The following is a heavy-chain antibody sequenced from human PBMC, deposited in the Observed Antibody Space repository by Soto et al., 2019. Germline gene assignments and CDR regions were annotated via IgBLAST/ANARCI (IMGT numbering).Heavy chain of an antibody. J-gene: IGHJ4*02. D-gene: IGHD6-19*01. CDR2: IYYSGTT. CDR1: GVSISGSD. V-gene: IGHV4-59*08. CDR3: VRSRIAVAGNLDY. Sequence: SETLCVTCNVAGVSISGSDWSWILQEPGEPLEWIAYIYYSGTTNYNPYLKSRVTISVDTSKNQFSLKLSSVTAADTAVYYCVRSRIAVAGNLDYWGQGTLVTVSS.